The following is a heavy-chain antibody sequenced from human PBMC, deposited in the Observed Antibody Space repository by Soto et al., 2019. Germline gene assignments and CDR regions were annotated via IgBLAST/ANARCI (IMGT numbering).Heavy chain of an antibody. CDR2: INPNGGST. V-gene: IGHV1-46*01. D-gene: IGHD6-13*01. CDR1: GYIFINYY. J-gene: IGHJ4*02. Sequence: QVHLVQSGAEVKKPGASVKVSCKASGYIFINYYINWVRQAPGQGLEWIGIINPNGGSTNYAQKFRGRVTMASDTSTRTAYMDLGSLRSDDTAVYYCARDLAAADYWGQGTLVTVSS. CDR3: ARDLAAADY.